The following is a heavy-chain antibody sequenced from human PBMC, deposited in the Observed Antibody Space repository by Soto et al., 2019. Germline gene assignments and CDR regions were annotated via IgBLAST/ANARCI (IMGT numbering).Heavy chain of an antibody. D-gene: IGHD2-15*01. CDR1: GFSLSTNEVG. CDR2: LYWADEK. V-gene: IGHV2-5*02. CDR3: AHSRGWMDV. Sequence: QITLKESGPTLLKPTQPLTLTCTVSGFSLSTNEVGVGWIRQPPGKALEWLALLYWADEKRYSPSLKSRLTITKDTSENQVVLAMTNMDPMDTATYYCAHSRGWMDVWGQGITVTVSS. J-gene: IGHJ6*02.